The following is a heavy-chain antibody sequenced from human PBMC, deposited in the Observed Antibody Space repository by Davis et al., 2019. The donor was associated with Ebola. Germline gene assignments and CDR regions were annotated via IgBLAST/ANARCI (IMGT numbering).Heavy chain of an antibody. V-gene: IGHV3-64*01. Sequence: GGSLRLSCAASGFTFSNYAMHWVRQAPGKGLEYVSVLSSDGGTTYYANSVKGRFTISRDNAKNTLYLQMNSLRAEDTAVYYCASGSSSSWYRVSYFDYWGQGTLVTVSS. CDR2: LSSDGGTT. CDR3: ASGSSSSWYRVSYFDY. D-gene: IGHD6-13*01. J-gene: IGHJ4*02. CDR1: GFTFSNYA.